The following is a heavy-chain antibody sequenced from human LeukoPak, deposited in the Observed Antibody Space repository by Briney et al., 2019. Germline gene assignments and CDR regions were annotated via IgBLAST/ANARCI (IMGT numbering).Heavy chain of an antibody. Sequence: ASVKVSCKASGGTFSSYAISWVRQAPGQELEWMGGIIPIYGTANYAQKFQGRVTITADESTSTAYMELSSLRSEDTAVYYCARGTSSSWPEYYYFDYWGQGTLVTVSS. J-gene: IGHJ4*02. CDR3: ARGTSSSWPEYYYFDY. D-gene: IGHD6-13*01. CDR1: GGTFSSYA. CDR2: IIPIYGTA. V-gene: IGHV1-69*13.